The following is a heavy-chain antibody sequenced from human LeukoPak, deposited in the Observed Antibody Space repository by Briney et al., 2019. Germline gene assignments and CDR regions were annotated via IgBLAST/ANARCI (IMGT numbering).Heavy chain of an antibody. CDR1: GFTFSSYW. J-gene: IGHJ4*02. V-gene: IGHV3-74*01. Sequence: GGSLRLSCAASGFTFSSYWMHWVRQAPGKGLVWVSRINSDGSSTSYADSVKGRVTISRDNAKNTLYLQMNSLRAEDTAVYYCARAEGSSGWYFGDYWGQGTLVTVSS. CDR3: ARAEGSSGWYFGDY. D-gene: IGHD6-19*01. CDR2: INSDGSST.